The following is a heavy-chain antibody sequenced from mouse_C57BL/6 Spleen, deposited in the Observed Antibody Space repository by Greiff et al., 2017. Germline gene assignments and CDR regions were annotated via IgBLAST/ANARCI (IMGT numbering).Heavy chain of an antibody. V-gene: IGHV1-55*01. Sequence: QVHVKQPGAELVKPGASVKMSCKASGYTFTSYWITWVKQRPGQGLEWIGDIYPGSGSTNYNEKFKSKATLTVDTSSSTAYMQLSSLTSEDSAVYYCARRGYYGSSYAMDYWGQGTSVTVSS. D-gene: IGHD1-1*01. CDR1: GYTFTSYW. CDR3: ARRGYYGSSYAMDY. CDR2: IYPGSGST. J-gene: IGHJ4*01.